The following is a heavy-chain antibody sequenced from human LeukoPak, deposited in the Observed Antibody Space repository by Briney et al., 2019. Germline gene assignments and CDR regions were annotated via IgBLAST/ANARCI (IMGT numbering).Heavy chain of an antibody. CDR1: GYTLTKLS. J-gene: IGHJ4*02. CDR2: FDPENSET. V-gene: IGHV1-24*01. D-gene: IGHD3-10*01. Sequence: GASVKVSCKVSGYTLTKLSMHWVRQAPGKGLEWMGGFDPENSETIYAQKFEGRVTMTEDTSTDTAYMELSSLRSEDAAVYYCAREATGSQGIDYWGQGTLVTVSS. CDR3: AREATGSQGIDY.